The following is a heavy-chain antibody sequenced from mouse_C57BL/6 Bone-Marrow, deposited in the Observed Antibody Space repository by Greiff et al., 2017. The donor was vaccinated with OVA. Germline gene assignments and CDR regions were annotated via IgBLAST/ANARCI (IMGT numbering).Heavy chain of an antibody. J-gene: IGHJ2*01. CDR3: ASGYYYGDY. CDR2: INPNNGGT. V-gene: IGHV1-26*01. Sequence: EVQLQQSGPELVKPGASVKISCKASGYTFTDYYMNWVKQSHGKSLEWIGDINPNNGGTSYNQKFKGKATLTVDKSSSTAYMELRSLTSEDSAVYYCASGYYYGDYWGQGTTLTVSS. D-gene: IGHD2-2*01. CDR1: GYTFTDYY.